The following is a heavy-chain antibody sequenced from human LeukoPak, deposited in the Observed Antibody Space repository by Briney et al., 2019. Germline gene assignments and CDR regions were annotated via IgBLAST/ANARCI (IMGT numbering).Heavy chain of an antibody. D-gene: IGHD2-15*01. J-gene: IGHJ4*02. V-gene: IGHV3-30*18. CDR3: AKDGKGYCSGGSCCPFDY. Sequence: PGGSLRLSCAASGFTFSSYGMHWVRQAPGKGLEWVAVISYDGSNKYYADSVKGRFTISRDNSKNTLYLQMNSLRAEDTAVYYCAKDGKGYCSGGSCCPFDYWGQGTLVTVSS. CDR2: ISYDGSNK. CDR1: GFTFSSYG.